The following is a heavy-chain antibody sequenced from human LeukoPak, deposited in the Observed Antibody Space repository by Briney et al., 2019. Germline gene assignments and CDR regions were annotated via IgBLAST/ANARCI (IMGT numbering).Heavy chain of an antibody. V-gene: IGHV3-7*01. CDR3: ARDPSSGWYLKGWFDP. D-gene: IGHD6-19*01. CDR1: GFTFSSYW. J-gene: IGHJ5*02. CDR2: ITPEGSQK. Sequence: PGGSLRLSCAASGFTFSSYWMSWVRQASGKGLEWVANITPEGSQKYYLDSVKGRFTISRDNAKNSLYLQMNSLRAEDTAVYYCARDPSSGWYLKGWFDPWGQGTLVTVSS.